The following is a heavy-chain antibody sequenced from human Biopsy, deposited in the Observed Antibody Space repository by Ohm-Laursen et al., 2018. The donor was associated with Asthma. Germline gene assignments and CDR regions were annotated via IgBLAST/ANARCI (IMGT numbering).Heavy chain of an antibody. V-gene: IGHV3-30-3*01. J-gene: IGHJ4*02. CDR2: ITFDGSTQ. CDR3: LRDTLGYYFDI. CDR1: GRHFGSYN. D-gene: IGHD6-13*01. Sequence: SLRLSCAASGRHFGSYNMHWARQAPGKGLEWVAVITFDGSTQHYGDSVKGRFTISRDNSKNMLFLQMNSLRAEDTAVYYCLRDTLGYYFDIWGQGTRVTVSS.